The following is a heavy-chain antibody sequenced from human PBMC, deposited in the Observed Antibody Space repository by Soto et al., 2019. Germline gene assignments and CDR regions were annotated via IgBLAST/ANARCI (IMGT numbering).Heavy chain of an antibody. V-gene: IGHV4-4*02. CDR3: ERPPGHSSSYAFDI. J-gene: IGHJ3*02. Sequence: SETLSLTCAVSGGSISSSNWWSWVRQPPGKGLEWIGEIYHSGSTNYNPSLKSRVTISVDKSKNQFSLKLSSVTAADTAVYYCERPPGHSSSYAFDIWGQGTMVIVSS. CDR1: GGSISSSNW. D-gene: IGHD6-6*01. CDR2: IYHSGST.